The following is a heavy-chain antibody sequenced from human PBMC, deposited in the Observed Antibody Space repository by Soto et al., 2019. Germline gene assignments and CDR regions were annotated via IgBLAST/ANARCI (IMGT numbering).Heavy chain of an antibody. V-gene: IGHV1-2*04. CDR2: INPKSGGT. D-gene: IGHD2-8*01. CDR1: GYSFTDYH. CDR3: ARGHSTDCANGVCSFFYNHEMDV. Sequence: VASVKVSCKASGYSFTDYHIHWVRQAPGQGLEWLGRINPKSGGTSTAQKFQGWVTMTRDRSISTVYMELTRLRSDDTAMYFCARGHSTDCANGVCSFFYNHEMDVWGQGTTVTVSS. J-gene: IGHJ6*02.